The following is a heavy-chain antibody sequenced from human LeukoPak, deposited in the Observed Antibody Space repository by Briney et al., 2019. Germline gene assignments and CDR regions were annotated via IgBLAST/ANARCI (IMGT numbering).Heavy chain of an antibody. CDR2: ISGSGGST. CDR1: GFTFSGSA. V-gene: IGHV3-23*01. D-gene: IGHD6-13*01. Sequence: GGSLRLSCAASGFTFSGSAMHWVRQASGKGLEWVSAISGSGGSTYYADSVKGRFTISRDNSKNTLYLQMNSLRADDTAVYYCAKRGIAAAASFDYWGQGTLVTVSS. CDR3: AKRGIAAAASFDY. J-gene: IGHJ4*02.